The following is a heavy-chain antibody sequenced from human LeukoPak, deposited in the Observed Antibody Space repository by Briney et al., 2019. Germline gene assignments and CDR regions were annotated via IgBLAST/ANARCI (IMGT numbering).Heavy chain of an antibody. CDR2: ISSSGSTI. Sequence: GGSLRLSCAASGFTFSSYEMNWVRQAPGKGLEWVSYISSSGSTIYYADSVKGRFTISGDNAKNSLYLQMNSLRAEDTAVYYCEGTMITSPEFDYWGQGTLVTVSS. CDR1: GFTFSSYE. V-gene: IGHV3-48*03. J-gene: IGHJ4*02. D-gene: IGHD3-22*01. CDR3: EGTMITSPEFDY.